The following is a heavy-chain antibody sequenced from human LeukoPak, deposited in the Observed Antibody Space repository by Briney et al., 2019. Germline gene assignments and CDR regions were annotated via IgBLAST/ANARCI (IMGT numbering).Heavy chain of an antibody. CDR3: ARGGSPGAYYFDY. CDR2: INSDGSST. V-gene: IGHV3-74*01. J-gene: IGHJ4*02. Sequence: RSGGSLRLSCAASGFTLSDYWMHWVRQVPGKGLVWVSRINSDGSSTTYADSVKGRFTISRDYAKNTLYLQMNSLRAEDTAVYYCARGGSPGAYYFDYWGQGTLVTVSS. D-gene: IGHD2-2*01. CDR1: GFTLSDYW.